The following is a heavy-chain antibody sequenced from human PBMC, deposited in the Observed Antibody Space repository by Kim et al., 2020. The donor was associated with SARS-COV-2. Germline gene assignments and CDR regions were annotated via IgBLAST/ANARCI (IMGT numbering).Heavy chain of an antibody. CDR1: GFTFSSYA. V-gene: IGHV3-30*18. Sequence: GGSLRLSCAASGFTFSSYAMHWVRQAPGKGLEWVAVISYDENNTYYADFVKGRFTISRDNSKNTLYLQMNSLRAEDTAVYYCAKGLNYYDSSAYYYEYDYFGLDVWGEGTTFTVSS. J-gene: IGHJ6*04. D-gene: IGHD3-22*01. CDR3: AKGLNYYDSSAYYYEYDYFGLDV. CDR2: ISYDENNT.